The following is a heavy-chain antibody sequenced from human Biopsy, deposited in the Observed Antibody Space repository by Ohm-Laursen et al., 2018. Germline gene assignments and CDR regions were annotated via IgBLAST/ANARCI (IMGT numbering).Heavy chain of an antibody. CDR3: ASGDIGGIGLDV. V-gene: IGHV1-69*04. D-gene: IGHD3-10*01. J-gene: IGHJ3*01. CDR1: GDTFTTSA. Sequence: SVKVSCKASGDTFTTSAISWVRQVPGQGLDWMGRIIPILGTVDYGQNFQGRVTIRADTSTTFLELTSLRYDDTAVYYCASGDIGGIGLDVWGLGTMVIVSS. CDR2: IIPILGTV.